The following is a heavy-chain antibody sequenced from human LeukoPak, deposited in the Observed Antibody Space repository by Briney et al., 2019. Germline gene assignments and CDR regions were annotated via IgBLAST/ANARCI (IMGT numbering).Heavy chain of an antibody. CDR3: ARVARQGGIGFDY. CDR1: GFAFSDYW. V-gene: IGHV3-7*03. D-gene: IGHD3-16*01. Sequence: GGSLRLSCAASGFAFSDYWMSWVRQAPGKGLEWVANINEDGSKKHYLDSVEGRFTISRDNAKNSLYLQMNSLRAEDTAVYYCARVARQGGIGFDYWGQGTLVTVSS. CDR2: INEDGSKK. J-gene: IGHJ4*02.